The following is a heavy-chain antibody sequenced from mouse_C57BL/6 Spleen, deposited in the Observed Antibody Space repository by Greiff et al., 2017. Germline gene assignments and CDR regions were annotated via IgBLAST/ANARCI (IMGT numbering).Heavy chain of an antibody. V-gene: IGHV5-4*01. CDR2: ISDGGSYT. CDR1: GFTFSSYA. CDR3: AREGAFRYFDV. J-gene: IGHJ1*03. Sequence: EVMLVESGGGLVKPGGSLKLSCADSGFTFSSYAMSWVRQTPEKRLEWVATISDGGSYTYYPDNVKGRFTISRDNAKNNLYLQMSHLKSEDTAMYYCAREGAFRYFDVWGTGTTVTVSS.